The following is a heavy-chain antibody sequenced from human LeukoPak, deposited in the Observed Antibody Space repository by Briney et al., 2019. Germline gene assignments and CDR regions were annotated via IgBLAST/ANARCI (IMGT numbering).Heavy chain of an antibody. D-gene: IGHD6-6*01. Sequence: ASVKVSCKASGYTFTSHGISWVRQAPGQGLEWMGWISAYNGNTNYAQKPQGRVTMTTDTSTSTAYMELRSLRSDDTAVYYCARDLGSSATSTNWLDPWGQGTLVTVSS. J-gene: IGHJ5*02. CDR3: ARDLGSSATSTNWLDP. CDR1: GYTFTSHG. CDR2: ISAYNGNT. V-gene: IGHV1-18*01.